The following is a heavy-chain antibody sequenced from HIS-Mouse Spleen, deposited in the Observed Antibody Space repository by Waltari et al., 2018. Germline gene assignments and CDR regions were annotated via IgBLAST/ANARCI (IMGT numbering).Heavy chain of an antibody. J-gene: IGHJ2*01. D-gene: IGHD6-13*01. CDR3: AREIPYSSSWYDWYFDL. CDR1: GGSTRRSSSY. V-gene: IGHV4-39*07. Sequence: QLQLQESGPGLVKPSETLSLTCTVSGGSTRRSSSYWGWIRQPPGKGLEWIGSIYYGGSTYYNPSLKSRVTISVDTSKNPFSLKLSSVTAADTAVYYCAREIPYSSSWYDWYFDLWGRGTLVTVSS. CDR2: IYYGGST.